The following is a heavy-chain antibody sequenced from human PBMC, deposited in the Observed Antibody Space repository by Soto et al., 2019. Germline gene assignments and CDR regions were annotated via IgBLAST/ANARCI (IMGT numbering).Heavy chain of an antibody. J-gene: IGHJ6*02. V-gene: IGHV3-9*01. CDR3: AKVGTSKYYYDMSGFGLDV. CDR2: LSWNSGSK. CDR1: GFTFNDFG. Sequence: CLTLSCAASGFTFNDFGMHWVRQPPRKDVEWVSGLSWNSGSKSYEASVKGRFTISRDNAKNSLYLQMNSLRDEDTALYYCAKVGTSKYYYDMSGFGLDVWGQGTTVTVSS. D-gene: IGHD3-22*01.